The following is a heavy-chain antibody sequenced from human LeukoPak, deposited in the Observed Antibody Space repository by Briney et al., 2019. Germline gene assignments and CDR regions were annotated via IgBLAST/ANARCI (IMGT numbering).Heavy chain of an antibody. D-gene: IGHD2-2*01. V-gene: IGHV1-18*01. CDR2: ISAYNGNT. CDR3: ARGGSSVVVVPADFGEYDAFDI. CDR1: GYTFTSYG. J-gene: IGHJ3*02. Sequence: ASVKVSCKASGYTFTSYGISWVRQAPGQGLEWMGWISAYNGNTNYAQKLQGRVTMTTDTSTSTAYMELSRLRSDDTAVYYCARGGSSVVVVPADFGEYDAFDIWGQGTMVTVSS.